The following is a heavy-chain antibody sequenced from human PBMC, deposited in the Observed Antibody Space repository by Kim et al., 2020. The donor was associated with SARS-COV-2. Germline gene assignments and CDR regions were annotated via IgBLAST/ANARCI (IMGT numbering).Heavy chain of an antibody. V-gene: IGHV4-59*01. J-gene: IGHJ4*02. CDR1: GGSISSYY. CDR2: IYYSGST. D-gene: IGHD5-12*01. Sequence: SETLSLTCTVSGGSISSYYWSWIRQPPGKGLEWIGYIYYSGSTNYNPSLKSRVTISVDTSKNQFSLKLSSVTAADTAVYYCARGVGVATIHYYFDYWGQGTLVTVSS. CDR3: ARGVGVATIHYYFDY.